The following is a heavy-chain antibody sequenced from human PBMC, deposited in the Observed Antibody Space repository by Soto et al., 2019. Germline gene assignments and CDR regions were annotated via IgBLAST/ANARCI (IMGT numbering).Heavy chain of an antibody. CDR2: ISYDGSNK. J-gene: IGHJ6*02. Sequence: GGSLRLSCAASGFTFSSYAMHWVRQAPGKGLEWVAVISYDGSNKYYADSVKGRFTISRDNSKNTLYLQMNSLRAEDTAVYYCASSGADSLDYTSHYYYYGMDVWGQGTTVTVSS. D-gene: IGHD2-2*02. V-gene: IGHV3-30-3*01. CDR3: ASSGADSLDYTSHYYYYGMDV. CDR1: GFTFSSYA.